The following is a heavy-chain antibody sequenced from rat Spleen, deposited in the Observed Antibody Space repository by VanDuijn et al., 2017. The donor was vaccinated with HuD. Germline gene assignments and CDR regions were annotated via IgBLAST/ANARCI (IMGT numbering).Heavy chain of an antibody. Sequence: EVQLVASDGGLVQPGRSIKLSCAASGFTFSDYYMAWVRQSPRKGLEWVASISDDGNNTYYPDSVKGRFTISRDNAKSTLYLKMDSLRSEDTATYYCSSNNFDYWGQGVVVTVSS. J-gene: IGHJ2*01. CDR3: SSNNFDY. CDR2: ISDDGNNT. D-gene: IGHD1-10*01. CDR1: GFTFSDYY. V-gene: IGHV5-25*01.